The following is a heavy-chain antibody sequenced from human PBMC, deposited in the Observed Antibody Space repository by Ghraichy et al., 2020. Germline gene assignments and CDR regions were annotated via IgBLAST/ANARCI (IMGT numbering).Heavy chain of an antibody. D-gene: IGHD3-10*01. J-gene: IGHJ6*03. CDR1: GFTFSSYW. Sequence: LSLTCAASGFTFSSYWMHWVRQAPGKGLVWVSRINSDGSSTSYADSVKGRFTISRDNAKNTLYLQMTSLRAEDTAVYYCARDSRLTMVRGVMRRSYYYYYMDVWGKGTTVTISS. CDR3: ARDSRLTMVRGVMRRSYYYYYMDV. CDR2: INSDGSST. V-gene: IGHV3-74*01.